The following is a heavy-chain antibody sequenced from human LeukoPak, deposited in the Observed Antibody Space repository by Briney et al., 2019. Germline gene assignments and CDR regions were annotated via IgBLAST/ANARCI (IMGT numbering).Heavy chain of an antibody. CDR2: IYSGGDT. CDR3: ARGISTSGWLDY. CDR1: GSVSSNF. V-gene: IGHV3-53*01. J-gene: IGHJ4*02. D-gene: IGHD6-19*01. Sequence: GGSLRLSCAASGSVSSNFLSWVRQAPGKGLEWVSVIYSGGDTYYADSVKGRFTIPRDNSENMLYLQMNSLRAEDTAVYYCARGISTSGWLDYWGRGTLVTVSS.